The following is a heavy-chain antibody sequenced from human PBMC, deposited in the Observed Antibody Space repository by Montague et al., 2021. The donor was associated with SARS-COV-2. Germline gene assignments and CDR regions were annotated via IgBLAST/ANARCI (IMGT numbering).Heavy chain of an antibody. J-gene: IGHJ4*02. D-gene: IGHD3-22*01. CDR1: GFSLNASGVG. CDR2: IYWDDDK. CDR3: ARTRAYYYDSSGYSYCFDY. V-gene: IGHV2-5*02. Sequence: PPLVKPTQTLTLTCTFSGFSLNASGVGVGWIRQPPGKALEWLASIYWDDDKRYSPPLKTRLTISKDTSKNQVVLTMTNMDPVDTATYYCARTRAYYYDSSGYSYCFDYWGQGTLVTVSS.